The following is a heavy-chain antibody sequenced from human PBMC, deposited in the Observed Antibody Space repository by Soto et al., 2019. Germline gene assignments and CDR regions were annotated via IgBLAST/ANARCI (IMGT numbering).Heavy chain of an antibody. V-gene: IGHV1-18*01. J-gene: IGHJ4*02. D-gene: IGHD4-17*01. CDR2: INVYKGNT. Sequence: QVLLIQSGVEVRKPGASVTVSCKASGYRFTSYTIGWVRQALGQGLEWLGWINVYKGNTIYADKFQGRVTMTTDTYTNTTYLELTSLTSDDTAMYYCARDLGGAYYDYWGQGTLFTVSS. CDR3: ARDLGGAYYDY. CDR1: GYRFTSYT.